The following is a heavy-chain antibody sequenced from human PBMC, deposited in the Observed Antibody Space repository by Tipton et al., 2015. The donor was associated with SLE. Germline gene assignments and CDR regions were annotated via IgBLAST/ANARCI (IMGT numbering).Heavy chain of an antibody. Sequence: TLSLTCTVSGYSISSGYYWGWIWQPPGKGLEWIGSIYYSGSTYYNPSLKSRVTISVDTSKNQFSLKLTSVIAADTAVYYCASDSGVDYYMDVWGKGTTVTVSS. CDR1: GYSISSGYY. CDR3: ASDSGVDYYMDV. V-gene: IGHV4-38-2*02. J-gene: IGHJ6*03. CDR2: IYYSGST. D-gene: IGHD7-27*01.